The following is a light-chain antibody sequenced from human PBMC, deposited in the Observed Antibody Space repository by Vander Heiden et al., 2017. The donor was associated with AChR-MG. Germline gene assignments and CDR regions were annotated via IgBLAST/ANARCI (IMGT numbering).Light chain of an antibody. CDR1: QSIGSS. V-gene: IGKV3-11*01. CDR2: DAS. CDR3: QQRSKRPPWT. J-gene: IGKJ1*01. Sequence: EIVLTQSPATLSLSPGDGASLSCRASQSIGSSLAWYQQKPGQAPRLLIYDASSRATGIPARFSGSGYGTDFTLTISSREPEDFAVYYCQQRSKRPPWTFGQTTKVEIK.